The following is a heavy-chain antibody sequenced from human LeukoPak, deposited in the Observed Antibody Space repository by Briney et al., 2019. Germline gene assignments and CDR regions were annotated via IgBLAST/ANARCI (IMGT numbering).Heavy chain of an antibody. D-gene: IGHD5-24*01. Sequence: GGSLRLSCAASGFTLSSNYMSWVRQAPGKGLEWVSVIYSGGGTYYADSVKGRFTISRDNSKNTVYLQMNSLRAEDTAVYYCAKEGRDGFNYDYWGQGTLVTVSS. CDR3: AKEGRDGFNYDY. V-gene: IGHV3-66*01. CDR1: GFTLSSNY. J-gene: IGHJ4*02. CDR2: IYSGGGT.